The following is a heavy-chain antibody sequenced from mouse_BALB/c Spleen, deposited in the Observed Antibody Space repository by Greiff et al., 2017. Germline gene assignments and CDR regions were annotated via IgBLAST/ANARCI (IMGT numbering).Heavy chain of an antibody. D-gene: IGHD2-4*01. CDR3: ARGISYEYDGYAMDY. J-gene: IGHJ4*01. CDR1: GYTFTSYN. V-gene: IGHV1-12*01. CDR2: IYPGNGDT. Sequence: QVQLQQPGAELVKPGASVKMSCKASGYTFTSYNMHWVKQTPGQGLEWIGAIYPGNGDTSYNQKFKGKATLTADKSSSTAYMQLSSLTSEDSAVYYCARGISYEYDGYAMDYWGQGTSVTVSS.